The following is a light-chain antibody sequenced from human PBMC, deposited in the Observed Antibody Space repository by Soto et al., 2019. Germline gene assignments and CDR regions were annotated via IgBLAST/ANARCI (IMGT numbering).Light chain of an antibody. J-gene: IGKJ2*01. V-gene: IGKV1-39*01. CDR2: DAS. CDR1: ESIRTY. Sequence: DIQMTQSPSSLSAAVGDRVTIACRASESIRTYLNWHQQKPGEAPKFLIYDASTLDTGVPSRFTGGGSGTEFTFTISSLQPEDFATYYCQQSYTTPHSFGQGTKVDI. CDR3: QQSYTTPHS.